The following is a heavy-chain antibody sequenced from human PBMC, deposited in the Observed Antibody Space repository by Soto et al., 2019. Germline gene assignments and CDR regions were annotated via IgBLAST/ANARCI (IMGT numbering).Heavy chain of an antibody. V-gene: IGHV1-69*06. CDR3: ARSYYGSGSYWFYGMDV. CDR2: IIPSFATG. CDR1: GGTFGNSA. J-gene: IGHJ6*02. Sequence: SVKVSCKASGGTFGNSAISWVRQAPGQGLEWMGGIIPSFATGNSAPEFQGRLTITADKSTTTAYMELSSLRPEDTAVYYCARSYYGSGSYWFYGMDVWGQGTTVTVSS. D-gene: IGHD3-10*01.